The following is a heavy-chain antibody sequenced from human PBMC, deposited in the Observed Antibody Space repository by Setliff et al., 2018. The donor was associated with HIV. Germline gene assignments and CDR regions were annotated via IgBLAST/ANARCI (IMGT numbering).Heavy chain of an antibody. CDR1: GGSFSGYY. V-gene: IGHV4-34*01. CDR3: ARGRSCSSSSCYLVYYYYYGMDV. J-gene: IGHJ6*02. D-gene: IGHD2-2*01. CDR2: IIHTGST. Sequence: SETRSLTCAVYGGSFSGYYWSWIRQPPGKGLEWISEIIHTGSTNYNPSLKSRVTISVDTSKNQFSLRLSSVTAADTAVYYCARGRSCSSSSCYLVYYYYYGMDVWGHGSTVTVSS.